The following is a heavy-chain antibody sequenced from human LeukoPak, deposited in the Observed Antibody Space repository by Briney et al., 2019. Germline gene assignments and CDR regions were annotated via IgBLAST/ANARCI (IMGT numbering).Heavy chain of an antibody. D-gene: IGHD6-13*01. Sequence: GGSLRLSCAASGFTFSSYSMNWVRQAPGKGLEWVSYISSSSSTIYYADSVKGRFTISRDNAKNSLYLQMNSLRAEDTAVYYCAREGETYSSSWYVGYFDYWGQGTLVTVSS. CDR1: GFTFSSYS. J-gene: IGHJ4*02. CDR2: ISSSSSTI. V-gene: IGHV3-48*01. CDR3: AREGETYSSSWYVGYFDY.